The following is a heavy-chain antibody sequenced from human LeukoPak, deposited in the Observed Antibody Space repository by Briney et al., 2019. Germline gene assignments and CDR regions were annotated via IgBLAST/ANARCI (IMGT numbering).Heavy chain of an antibody. Sequence: PSETLSLTCTVSGGSISSHYWTSIRQPPGKGLEWIGYIYYIGSPNYNPSLKSRVTISVDTSKNQFSLKLSSVTAADAAVYFCARDPTTVTKGLDIWGQGTMVTVSS. CDR3: ARDPTTVTKGLDI. V-gene: IGHV4-59*11. CDR2: IYYIGSP. D-gene: IGHD4-17*01. CDR1: GGSISSHY. J-gene: IGHJ3*02.